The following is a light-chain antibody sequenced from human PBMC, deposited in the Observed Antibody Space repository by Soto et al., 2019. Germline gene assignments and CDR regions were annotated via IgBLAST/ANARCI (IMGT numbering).Light chain of an antibody. V-gene: IGLV2-11*01. J-gene: IGLJ1*01. CDR2: DVS. Sequence: QSALTQPRSVSGSPGQSVTISCTGTSSDVGGYNYVSWYLQYPGKAPKLMIYDVSKRPSGVPDRFSGSKSGNTASLTISGLQAEDEADYYCCSYAVTCVFGTGTKLTVL. CDR3: CSYAVTCV. CDR1: SSDVGGYNY.